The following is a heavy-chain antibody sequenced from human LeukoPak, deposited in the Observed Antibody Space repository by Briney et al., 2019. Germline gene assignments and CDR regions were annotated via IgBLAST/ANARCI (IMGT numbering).Heavy chain of an antibody. CDR3: ARKGSGTYNFDY. D-gene: IGHD3-10*01. V-gene: IGHV4-38-2*01. Sequence: SETLSLTCAVSGYSISSGYYWGWIRQPPGKGLEWIGYIYHSGTTYYNPSLKSRVTISVDTFENQFSLRLTSVTAADTAVYYCARKGSGTYNFDYWGQGTLVTVSS. J-gene: IGHJ4*02. CDR1: GYSISSGYY. CDR2: IYHSGTT.